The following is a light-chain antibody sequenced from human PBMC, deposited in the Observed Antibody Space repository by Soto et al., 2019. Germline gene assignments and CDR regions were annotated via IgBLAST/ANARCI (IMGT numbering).Light chain of an antibody. CDR2: WAS. Sequence: DIVMTQSPDSLAVSLGERATINCRSSQTIFYSSNRKDYLAWYQQKPGQPPRVLIYWASTRESGVPDRFSGSGSGAAFTLTISNLQAEDVAVYYCQQYSTSPWTVGQGTKVEIK. CDR1: QTIFYSSNRKDY. V-gene: IGKV4-1*01. CDR3: QQYSTSPWT. J-gene: IGKJ1*01.